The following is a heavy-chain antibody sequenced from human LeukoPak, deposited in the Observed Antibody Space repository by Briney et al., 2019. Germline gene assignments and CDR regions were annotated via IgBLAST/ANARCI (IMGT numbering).Heavy chain of an antibody. CDR2: ISYDGSNK. D-gene: IGHD6-19*01. J-gene: IGHJ5*02. Sequence: GGSLRLSCAASGLTFSSYGMHWVRQAPGKGLEWVAVISYDGSNKYYADSVKGRFTISRDNSKNTLYLQMNSLRAEDTAVYYCAKGATIAVAATYGWFDPWGQGTLVTVSS. V-gene: IGHV3-30*18. CDR1: GLTFSSYG. CDR3: AKGATIAVAATYGWFDP.